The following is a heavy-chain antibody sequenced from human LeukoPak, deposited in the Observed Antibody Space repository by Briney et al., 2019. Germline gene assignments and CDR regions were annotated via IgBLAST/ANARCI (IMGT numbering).Heavy chain of an antibody. J-gene: IGHJ5*02. Sequence: GASVKVSSTASGGNFRRFAISWGGPAPRQGGVWRGRIIPILGIANYAQKFQGRVTITADKSTSTAYMELSSLRSEDTAVYYCARELSTVPCWFDPWGQGTLVTVSS. D-gene: IGHD2-2*01. CDR1: GGNFRRFA. CDR3: ARELSTVPCWFDP. V-gene: IGHV1-69*04. CDR2: IIPILGIA.